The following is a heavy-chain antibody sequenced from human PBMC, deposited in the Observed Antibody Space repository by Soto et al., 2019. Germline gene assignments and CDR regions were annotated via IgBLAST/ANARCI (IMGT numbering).Heavy chain of an antibody. CDR1: GFTFSSYA. Sequence: EVQLLESGGGLVQPGGSLRLSCAASGFTFSSYAMTWVRQAPGKGLEWVSALCGSGVSTYYADSVKGRFTISRDNSKNTLYMQMNSLRAEDTSVYYCAKGGGSKDYYDNSGYYLYYYYAMDVWGQGTTVTVSS. D-gene: IGHD3-22*01. J-gene: IGHJ6*02. CDR3: AKGGGSKDYYDNSGYYLYYYYAMDV. V-gene: IGHV3-23*01. CDR2: LCGSGVST.